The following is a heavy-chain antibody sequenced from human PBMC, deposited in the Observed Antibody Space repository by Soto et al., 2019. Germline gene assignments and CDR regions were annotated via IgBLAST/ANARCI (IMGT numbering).Heavy chain of an antibody. D-gene: IGHD3-22*01. V-gene: IGHV3-21*06. Sequence: PGGSLRLSCAASGFTFSYYALHWVRRAPGEGLEWVSSISGIRDYIRYADSVKGRFTISRDNAKTSLYLQMNSLTAEDTAVYYCAREGVHNYNEYYFDYWGQGTLVTVSS. CDR2: ISGIRDYI. CDR3: AREGVHNYNEYYFDY. J-gene: IGHJ4*02. CDR1: GFTFSYYA.